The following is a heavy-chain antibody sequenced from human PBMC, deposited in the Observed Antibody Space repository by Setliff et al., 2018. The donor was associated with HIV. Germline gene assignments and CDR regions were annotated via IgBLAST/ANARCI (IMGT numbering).Heavy chain of an antibody. CDR3: ARIVALNGYPPDN. Sequence: ASVKVSCKASGYTFISYGVSWVRQAPGQGLEWMGWISVKNGNTNYAQKFQGRVTMTTDTSTSTAYMELRSLGSDDTGVYYCARIVALNGYPPDNWGQGTLVTVSS. CDR2: ISVKNGNT. CDR1: GYTFISYG. D-gene: IGHD2-8*01. V-gene: IGHV1-18*01. J-gene: IGHJ4*02.